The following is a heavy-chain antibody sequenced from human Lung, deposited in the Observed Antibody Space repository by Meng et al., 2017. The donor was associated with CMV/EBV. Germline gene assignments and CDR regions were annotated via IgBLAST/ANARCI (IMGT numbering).Heavy chain of an antibody. CDR3: AGHYDILTGLSA. J-gene: IGHJ5*01. D-gene: IGHD3-9*01. CDR1: GFTFSGYN. V-gene: IGHV3-21*06. CDR2: ISTSATYI. Sequence: GESLKISCAASGFTFSGYNMHWVRQAPGKGLEWVSSISTSATYIYYADSVKGRFTISRVNAKNSLFLQMNSPRAEDTAVYYCAGHYDILTGLSAWGHGTLVTVSS.